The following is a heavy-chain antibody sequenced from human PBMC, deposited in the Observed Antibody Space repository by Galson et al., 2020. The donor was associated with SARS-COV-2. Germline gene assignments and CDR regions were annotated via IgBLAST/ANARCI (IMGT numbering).Heavy chain of an antibody. Sequence: ASETLSLTCTVSGGSISSGGYYWSWIRQHPGKGLEWIGYIYYSGSTYYNPSLKSRVTISVDTSKNQFSLKLSSVTAADTAVYYCARGSEVVVVITSYYYFDYRGQGTLVTVSS. V-gene: IGHV4-31*03. CDR2: IYYSGST. J-gene: IGHJ4*02. CDR3: ARGSEVVVVITSYYYFDY. D-gene: IGHD3-22*01. CDR1: GGSISSGGYY.